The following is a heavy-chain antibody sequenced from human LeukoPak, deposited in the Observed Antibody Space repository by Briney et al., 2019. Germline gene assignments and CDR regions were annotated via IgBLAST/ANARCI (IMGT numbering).Heavy chain of an antibody. Sequence: PSETLSLTCTVSGNSISSGDNYWSWIRQPAGKGLEWIGSIYYSGSTYYNPSLKSRVTISVDTSKNQFSLKLSSVTAADTAVYYCARSRGIISDSTLDYWGQGTLVTVSS. CDR3: ARSRGIISDSTLDY. V-gene: IGHV4-39*07. CDR1: GNSISSGDNY. D-gene: IGHD6-13*01. CDR2: IYYSGST. J-gene: IGHJ4*02.